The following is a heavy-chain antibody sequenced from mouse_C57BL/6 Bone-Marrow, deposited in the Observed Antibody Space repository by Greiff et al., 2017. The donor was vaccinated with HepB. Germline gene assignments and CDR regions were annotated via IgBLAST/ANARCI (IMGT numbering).Heavy chain of an antibody. CDR1: GYAFTNYL. CDR3: ARGPARGNSYYFDY. Sequence: VQLQESGAELVRPGTSVKVSCKASGYAFTNYLIEWVKQRPGQGLEWIGVINPGSGGTNYNEKFKGKATLTADKSSSTAYMQLSSLTSEDSAVYVGARGPARGNSYYFDYWGQGTTLTVSS. D-gene: IGHD2-1*01. J-gene: IGHJ2*01. CDR2: INPGSGGT. V-gene: IGHV1-54*01.